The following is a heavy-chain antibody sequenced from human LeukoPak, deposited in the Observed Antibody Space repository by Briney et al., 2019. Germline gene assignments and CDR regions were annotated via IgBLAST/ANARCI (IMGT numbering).Heavy chain of an antibody. D-gene: IGHD2-21*02. Sequence: ASVKVSCKASGFTFTSSAMQWVRQARGQRLEWIGWIVVGSGNTNYAQKFQERVTITRDMSTSTAYMELSSLRSEDTAVYYCAADCGGDCYSNYFDCWGQGTLVTVSS. CDR3: AADCGGDCYSNYFDC. CDR2: IVVGSGNT. V-gene: IGHV1-58*02. CDR1: GFTFTSSA. J-gene: IGHJ4*02.